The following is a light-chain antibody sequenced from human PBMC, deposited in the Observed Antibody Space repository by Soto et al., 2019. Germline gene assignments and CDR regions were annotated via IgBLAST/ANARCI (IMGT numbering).Light chain of an antibody. Sequence: QSVLTQPASVSGSPGQSITISCTGTSSDVGSYNYVSWYQQHPGKAPKLIIYDVSNRPSGVSNRFSGSKSGNTASLTISGLQAEDEADYYCSSYTISSTLVFGGRTKLTVL. CDR2: DVS. CDR3: SSYTISSTLV. V-gene: IGLV2-14*03. CDR1: SSDVGSYNY. J-gene: IGLJ2*01.